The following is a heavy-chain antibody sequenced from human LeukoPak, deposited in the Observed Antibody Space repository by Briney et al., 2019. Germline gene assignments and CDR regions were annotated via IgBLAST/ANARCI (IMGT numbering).Heavy chain of an antibody. CDR1: GFSFIGYS. V-gene: IGHV3-48*01. D-gene: IGHD2-15*01. J-gene: IGHJ1*01. Sequence: TGGSLRLSCAASGFSFIGYSMNWVRQAPGKGLEWISYISSSSSTTHYADSVKGRFTISRDNAKNSLYLQMNSLRAEDTAVYYCESGGFQHWGRGTVVSVS. CDR2: ISSSSSTT. CDR3: ESGGFQH.